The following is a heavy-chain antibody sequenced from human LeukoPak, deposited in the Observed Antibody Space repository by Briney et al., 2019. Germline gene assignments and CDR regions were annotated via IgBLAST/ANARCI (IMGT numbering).Heavy chain of an antibody. CDR3: ARDGGSYYDSRYYYYYMDV. CDR1: GFTFSDYY. V-gene: IGHV3-11*04. D-gene: IGHD1-26*01. J-gene: IGHJ6*03. Sequence: GGSLRLSCAASGFTFSDYYMSWIRQAPGKGLEWVSYISSSGSTIYYADSVKGRFTISRDNAKNSLYLQMNSLRAEDTAVYYCARDGGSYYDSRYYYYYMDVWGKGTTVTVSS. CDR2: ISSSGSTI.